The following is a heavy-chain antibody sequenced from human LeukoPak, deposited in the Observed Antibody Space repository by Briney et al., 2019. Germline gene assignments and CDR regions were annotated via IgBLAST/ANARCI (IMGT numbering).Heavy chain of an antibody. Sequence: GESLKISCKGSGYSFTSYWIGWVCQMPGKGLEWMGIIYPGDSDTRYSPSFQGQVTISADKSISTAYLQWSSLKASDTAMYYCARRTITAMVEENWFDPWGQGTLVTVSS. CDR3: ARRTITAMVEENWFDP. J-gene: IGHJ5*02. D-gene: IGHD5-18*01. CDR1: GYSFTSYW. V-gene: IGHV5-51*01. CDR2: IYPGDSDT.